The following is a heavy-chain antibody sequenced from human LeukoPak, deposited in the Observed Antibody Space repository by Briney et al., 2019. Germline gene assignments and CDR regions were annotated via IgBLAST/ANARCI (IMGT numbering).Heavy chain of an antibody. J-gene: IGHJ4*02. CDR2: INEDGSTT. CDR3: VRDLGGRSGH. V-gene: IGHV3-74*01. CDR1: GFTFSSYW. D-gene: IGHD1-26*01. Sequence: GGSLRLSCAASGFTFSSYWMSWVRQAPGKGLVWVSRINEDGSTTNYADSVKGRSTIFRDNAKNTLYLQMNSLRAEDTAVYYCVRDLGGRSGHWGQGTLVTVSS.